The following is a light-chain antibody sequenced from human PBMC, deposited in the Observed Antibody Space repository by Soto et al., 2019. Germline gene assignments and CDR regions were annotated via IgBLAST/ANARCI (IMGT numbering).Light chain of an antibody. J-gene: IGLJ2*01. V-gene: IGLV1-44*01. CDR1: NSNIGSNP. Sequence: QAVVTQPPSASGTPGQRVTISCSGSNSNIGSNPVNWYHQLPGTAPKLLIYSTNQRPSGVPDRFSGSKSVTSASLAISGLQSEDEADYYCAAWDDSLSGVLFGGGTKLTVL. CDR3: AAWDDSLSGVL. CDR2: STN.